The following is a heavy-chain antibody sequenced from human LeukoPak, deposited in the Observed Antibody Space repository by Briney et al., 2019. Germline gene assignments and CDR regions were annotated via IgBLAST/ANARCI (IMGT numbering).Heavy chain of an antibody. Sequence: GRSLRLSCAASGFTFSSYGMHWVREAPGKGLEWVAVIWYDGSNKFYADSVKGRFTISRDNSKNTLYLQMNSLRAEDTAVYYCARDRAAADLDYWGQGTLVTVSS. V-gene: IGHV3-33*01. CDR1: GFTFSSYG. CDR2: IWYDGSNK. D-gene: IGHD6-13*01. CDR3: ARDRAAADLDY. J-gene: IGHJ4*02.